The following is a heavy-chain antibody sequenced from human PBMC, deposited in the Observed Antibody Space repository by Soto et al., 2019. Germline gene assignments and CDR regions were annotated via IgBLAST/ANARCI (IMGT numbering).Heavy chain of an antibody. D-gene: IGHD3-10*01. Sequence: ASVKVSCKASGYTFNSYGISWVRQAPGQGLEWMGWISGYNGDTNYAQKIQGRVTMTTDTSTSTAYMELRSLRSDDTAVYYCASSVITMIRGVHYFYYGVEVWGRG. CDR1: GYTFNSYG. CDR2: ISGYNGDT. V-gene: IGHV1-18*01. J-gene: IGHJ6*02. CDR3: ASSVITMIRGVHYFYYGVEV.